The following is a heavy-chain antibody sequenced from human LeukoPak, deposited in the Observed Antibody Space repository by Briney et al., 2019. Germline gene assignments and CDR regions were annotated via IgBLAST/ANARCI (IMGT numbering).Heavy chain of an antibody. CDR1: GFTFSDYY. J-gene: IGHJ4*02. CDR2: ISSSGSTI. CDR3: AREASIGDWSVDY. D-gene: IGHD3-9*01. V-gene: IGHV3-11*04. Sequence: PGGSLRLSCAASGFTFSDYYMSWIRQAPGKGLEWVSYISSSGSTIYYADSVKGRFTISRDNAENSLYLQMNSLRAEDTAVYYCAREASIGDWSVDYWGQGTLVTVSS.